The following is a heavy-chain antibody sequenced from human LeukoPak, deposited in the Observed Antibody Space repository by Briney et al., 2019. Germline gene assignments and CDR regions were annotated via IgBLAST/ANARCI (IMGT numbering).Heavy chain of an antibody. CDR3: AKATYTTDF. Sequence: GGTLRLSCAASGFTFSTYGMHWVRQAPGKGLEWVSGITGSSTSTYYSDSVKGRFTISRDNSKNTLHLHMNSLRSEDTAVYFCAKATYTTDFWGQGTLVTVSS. J-gene: IGHJ4*02. CDR1: GFTFSTYG. D-gene: IGHD1-14*01. CDR2: ITGSSTST. V-gene: IGHV3-23*01.